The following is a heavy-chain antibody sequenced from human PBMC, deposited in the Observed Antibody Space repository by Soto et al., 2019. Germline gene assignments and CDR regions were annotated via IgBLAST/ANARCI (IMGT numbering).Heavy chain of an antibody. D-gene: IGHD2-2*03. CDR1: GGSISSYY. CDR2: IYYSGST. CDR3: ARGEMGIVVVPAAPKVYYYYGMDV. V-gene: IGHV4-59*01. Sequence: PSETLSLTCTVSGGSISSYYWSWIRQPPGKGLEWIGYIYYSGSTNYNPSLKSRVTISVDTSKNQFSLKLSSVTAADTAVYYCARGEMGIVVVPAAPKVYYYYGMDVWGQGTTVTVSS. J-gene: IGHJ6*02.